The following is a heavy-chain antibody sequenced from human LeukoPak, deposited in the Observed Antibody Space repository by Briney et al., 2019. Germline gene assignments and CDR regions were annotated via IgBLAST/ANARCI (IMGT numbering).Heavy chain of an antibody. D-gene: IGHD4-17*01. CDR3: ATSYGDYPFYYGMDV. CDR2: IIPIFGTA. Sequence: SVKVSCKASGGTFSSYAISWVRQAPGQGLEWMGGIIPIFGTANYAQKFQGRVTITADESTSIAYMELSSLRSEDTAVYYCATSYGDYPFYYGMDVWGQGTTVTVSS. V-gene: IGHV1-69*13. CDR1: GGTFSSYA. J-gene: IGHJ6*02.